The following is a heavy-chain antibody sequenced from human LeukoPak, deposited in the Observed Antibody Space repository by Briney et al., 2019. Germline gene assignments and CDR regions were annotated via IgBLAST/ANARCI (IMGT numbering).Heavy chain of an antibody. Sequence: ASVTVSCKASGYTFTSYDMIWVRQDPGQAREWAGWIKTNTWNPAYAQGFTGRFVFSLDTSVSTASLQIRSLKAEDTAVYYCARDRYYCTNGVCYRGPTFWFDPWGQGTLVTVSS. J-gene: IGHJ5*02. CDR2: IKTNTWNP. D-gene: IGHD2-8*01. CDR3: ARDRYYCTNGVCYRGPTFWFDP. CDR1: GYTFTSYD. V-gene: IGHV7-4-1*02.